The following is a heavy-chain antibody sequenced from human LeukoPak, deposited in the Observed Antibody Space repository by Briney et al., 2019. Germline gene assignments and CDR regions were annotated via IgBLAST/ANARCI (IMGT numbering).Heavy chain of an antibody. CDR3: ARGGMVRGVHNWFDP. CDR2: MNPNSGNT. D-gene: IGHD3-10*01. V-gene: IGHV1-8*01. Sequence: ASVKVSCKASGYTFTSYDINWVRQATGQGLEWMGWMNPNSGNTGYAQKFQGRVTMTRNTSIGTAHMELSSLRSEDTAVYYCARGGMVRGVHNWFDPWGQGTLVTVSS. CDR1: GYTFTSYD. J-gene: IGHJ5*02.